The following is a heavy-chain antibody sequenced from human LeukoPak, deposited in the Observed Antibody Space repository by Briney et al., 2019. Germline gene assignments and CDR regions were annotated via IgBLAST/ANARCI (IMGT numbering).Heavy chain of an antibody. Sequence: ASVKVSCKASGYTFTSYGISWVRQAPGQGLEWMGWMNPNSGNTGYAQKFQGRVTMTRNTSISTAYMELSSLRSEDTAVYYCATGGNSGGADYWGQGTLVTVSS. D-gene: IGHD4-23*01. J-gene: IGHJ4*02. CDR3: ATGGNSGGADY. CDR2: MNPNSGNT. V-gene: IGHV1-8*02. CDR1: GYTFTSYG.